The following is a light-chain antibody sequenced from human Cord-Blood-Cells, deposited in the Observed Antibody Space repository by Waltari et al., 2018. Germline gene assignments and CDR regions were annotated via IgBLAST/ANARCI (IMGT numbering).Light chain of an antibody. CDR2: DAS. J-gene: IGKJ5*01. Sequence: EIVLTQSPATLSLSPGERATLSCRASQSVSSYLAWYQQEPGQAPRLLIYDASNRATGTPARFSGSGSGTDFTLTISSLEPEDFAVYYCQQRSNWPITFGQGTRLEIK. CDR1: QSVSSY. CDR3: QQRSNWPIT. V-gene: IGKV3-11*01.